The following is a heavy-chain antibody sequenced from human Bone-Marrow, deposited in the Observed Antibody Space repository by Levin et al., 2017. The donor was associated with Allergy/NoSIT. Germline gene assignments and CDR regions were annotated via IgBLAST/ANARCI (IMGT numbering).Heavy chain of an antibody. CDR2: FDPELGEA. CDR3: TRDSSSWALYFDN. D-gene: IGHD3-16*01. CDR1: GYTLTDFS. J-gene: IGHJ4*02. V-gene: IGHV1-24*01. Sequence: ASVKVSCKVSGYTLTDFSTHWVRPAPGPGLEWLGGFDPELGEALYAQKFQGRVTMTQDTSTDTAYLELSSLSSDDTAVSSCTRDSSSWALYFDNWGQGTLVTVS.